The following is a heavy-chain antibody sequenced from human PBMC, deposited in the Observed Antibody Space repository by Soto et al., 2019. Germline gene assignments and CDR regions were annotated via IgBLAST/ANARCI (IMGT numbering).Heavy chain of an antibody. J-gene: IGHJ6*02. D-gene: IGHD3-22*01. V-gene: IGHV3-7*02. CDR2: IKQDGSEK. Sequence: PGGSLRLSSAASGFTFSSYWMSWVRQAPGKGLEWVANIKQDGSEKYYVDSVKGRFTISRDNAKNSLYLQMNSLGAEDTAVYYCARADYYDSSGYRYYYYGMDVWGQGTTVTVSS. CDR1: GFTFSSYW. CDR3: ARADYYDSSGYRYYYYGMDV.